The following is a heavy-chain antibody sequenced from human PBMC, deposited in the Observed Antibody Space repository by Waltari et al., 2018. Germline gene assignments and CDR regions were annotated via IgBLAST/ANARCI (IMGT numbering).Heavy chain of an antibody. CDR3: SKRLDI. J-gene: IGHJ3*02. CDR1: GFTFSTDW. Sequence: EVQLVESGGGLVQPGGSLILSCEASGFTFSTDWMDWVRQAPGKGLQWVADINQDVGEKDYLDSVKGRFTISRDNAKKSVYLEMNSLGAEDTAIYYCSKRLDIWGRGTMVAVAS. V-gene: IGHV3-7*01. CDR2: INQDVGEK.